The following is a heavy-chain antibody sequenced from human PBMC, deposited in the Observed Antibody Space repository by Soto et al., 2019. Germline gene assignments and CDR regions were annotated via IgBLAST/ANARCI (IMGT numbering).Heavy chain of an antibody. Sequence: QVHLVQSGAEVKKPGASVKVSCKASGYTFTSYGITWVRQAPGQGLEWMGWISAHNGNTDYAQKXXXXXXXXXXXXXXXXXXXXXXXXXXXXXXXXXXXXXXXXYWGQGALVTVSS. CDR1: GYTFTSYG. CDR3: XXXXXXXY. V-gene: IGHV1-18*01. CDR2: ISAHNGNT. J-gene: IGHJ4*02.